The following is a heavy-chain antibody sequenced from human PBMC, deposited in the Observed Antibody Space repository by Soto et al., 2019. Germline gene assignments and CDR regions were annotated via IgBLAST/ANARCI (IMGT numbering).Heavy chain of an antibody. Sequence: ASVKVSCKASGFTFTSSAVQWVRQARGQRLEWIGWIVVGSGNTNYAQKFQERVTITRDMSTSTAYMELSSLRSEDTAVYYCAAFWSGSYYFDYWGQGTLVTVSS. CDR2: IVVGSGNT. D-gene: IGHD3-3*01. V-gene: IGHV1-58*01. CDR3: AAFWSGSYYFDY. CDR1: GFTFTSSA. J-gene: IGHJ4*02.